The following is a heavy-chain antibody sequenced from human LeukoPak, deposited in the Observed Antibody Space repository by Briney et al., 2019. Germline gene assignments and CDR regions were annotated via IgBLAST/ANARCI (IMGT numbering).Heavy chain of an antibody. CDR3: AKDLSGSYAFDY. CDR1: GFTFRSYG. V-gene: IGHV3-30*18. D-gene: IGHD1-26*01. J-gene: IGHJ4*02. CDR2: ISYDGSNK. Sequence: GGSLRLSCAASGFTFRSYGMHWVRQAPGKGLEWVAVISYDGSNKYYADSVKGRFTISRDNSKNTLYLQMNSLRAEDTAVYYCAKDLSGSYAFDYWGQGTLVTVSS.